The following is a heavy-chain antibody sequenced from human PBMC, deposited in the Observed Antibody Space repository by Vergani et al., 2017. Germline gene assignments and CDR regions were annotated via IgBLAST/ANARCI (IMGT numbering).Heavy chain of an antibody. CDR2: ISAYNGNT. V-gene: IGHV1-18*01. Sequence: QVQLVQSGAEVKKPGASVKVSCKASGYTFSSYGISWVRQAPGQGLEWMGWISAYNGNTNYAQKLQGRVSMTTDTSTSTAYMELRSLRSDDTAVYYCAREAYYYGSANYLGAAFDIWGQGTVVTVSS. D-gene: IGHD3-10*01. CDR3: AREAYYYGSANYLGAAFDI. CDR1: GYTFSSYG. J-gene: IGHJ3*02.